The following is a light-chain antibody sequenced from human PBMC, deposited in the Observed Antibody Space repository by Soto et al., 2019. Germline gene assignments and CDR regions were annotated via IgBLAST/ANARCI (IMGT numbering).Light chain of an antibody. CDR1: QSINSW. Sequence: DIQMTQSPSTLSASVGDRVTITCRASQSINSWLAWYQQKPGKAPKLLIYKASSLESGVPSRFSGSGSGTEFTLTISSLQPDDFATYYGQQYSSYPPLTFGGGTKVEIK. V-gene: IGKV1-5*03. CDR3: QQYSSYPPLT. J-gene: IGKJ4*01. CDR2: KAS.